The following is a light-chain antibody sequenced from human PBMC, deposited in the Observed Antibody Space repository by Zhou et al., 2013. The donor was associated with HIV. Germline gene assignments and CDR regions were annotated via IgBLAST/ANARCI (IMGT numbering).Light chain of an antibody. V-gene: IGKV1-5*03. Sequence: DIQMTQSPSTLSASVGDRVTITCRASQSISSWLAWYQQKSGKAPKLLIYKASSLESGVPSRFSGSGSGTEFTLTISSLQPDDFATYYCQQCNSYPYTFGQGTKLEIK. J-gene: IGKJ2*01. CDR1: QSISSW. CDR3: QQCNSYPYT. CDR2: KAS.